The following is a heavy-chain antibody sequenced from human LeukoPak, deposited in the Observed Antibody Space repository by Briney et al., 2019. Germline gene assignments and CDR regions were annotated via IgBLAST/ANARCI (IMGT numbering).Heavy chain of an antibody. J-gene: IGHJ4*02. CDR1: GFSFSSYW. D-gene: IGHD6-6*01. Sequence: GGSLRLSCAASGFSFSSYWMTWVRQAPGKGLEWVANIKQDASEEHYVDSVKGRFTISRDNAKSSLYLQLNSLRVEDTALYFCASTASLSYWGQETLVTVSS. CDR3: ASTASLSY. CDR2: IKQDASEE. V-gene: IGHV3-7*01.